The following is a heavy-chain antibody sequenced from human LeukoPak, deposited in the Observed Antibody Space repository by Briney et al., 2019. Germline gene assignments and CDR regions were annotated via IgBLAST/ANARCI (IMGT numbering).Heavy chain of an antibody. CDR3: ARTSATAGLDY. J-gene: IGHJ4*02. V-gene: IGHV4-59*01. CDR2: IYHTGST. D-gene: IGHD6-25*01. Sequence: SETLSLICTVSGGSISSYYWSWIRQPPGKGLEWIRYIYHTGSTSYNPSLKSRVTISIDMSKNQFSLKLSSVTAADTALYYCARTSATAGLDYWGQGSLVTVSS. CDR1: GGSISSYY.